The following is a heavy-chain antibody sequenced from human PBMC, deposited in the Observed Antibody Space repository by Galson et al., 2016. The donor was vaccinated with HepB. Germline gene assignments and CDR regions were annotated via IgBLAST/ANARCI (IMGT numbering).Heavy chain of an antibody. J-gene: IGHJ6*02. CDR2: ISYSGRT. D-gene: IGHD6-13*01. CDR1: GVSISRYY. CDR3: ARVRAEPGSYYQYGIDV. V-gene: IGHV4-59*01. Sequence: SETLSLTCSVSGVSISRYYWSWIRQAPGKGLEWIGYISYSGRTNYTPSLKRRVTISIDTSKNQFSLKLSSVTTADTAVYYCARVRAEPGSYYQYGIDVWGQGTTVTVSS.